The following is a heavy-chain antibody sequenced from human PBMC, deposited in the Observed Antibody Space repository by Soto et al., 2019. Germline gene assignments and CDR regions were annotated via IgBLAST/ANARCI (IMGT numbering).Heavy chain of an antibody. D-gene: IGHD6-19*01. J-gene: IGHJ5*01. CDR1: GGSISSYY. CDR3: ARDQGYISGWYDX. V-gene: IGHV4-59*01. CDR2: IYYSGST. Sequence: SETLSLTCTVSGGSISSYYWSWIRQPPGKGLEWILYIYYSGSTNYNPSLKSRVTISVETSKNQFSLKLSSVTAADTAVYYCARDQGYISGWYDXWGQVTLVTVSX.